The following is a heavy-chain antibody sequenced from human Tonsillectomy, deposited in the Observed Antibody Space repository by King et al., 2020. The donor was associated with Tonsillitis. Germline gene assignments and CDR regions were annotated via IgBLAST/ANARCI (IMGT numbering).Heavy chain of an antibody. Sequence: VQLVESGGGLVQPGGSLKLSCAASGFTFRGSAMHWVRQASGKGLEWVGRIRSKPNSYATAYAASVKGRFTMSRDDSKNTAYMQMNRLKTEDTAVYYCDRFAAPEYGDYGDYWGQGTLVNVSS. CDR1: GFTFRGSA. CDR3: DRFAAPEYGDYGDY. D-gene: IGHD4-17*01. J-gene: IGHJ4*02. CDR2: IRSKPNSYAT. V-gene: IGHV3-73*02.